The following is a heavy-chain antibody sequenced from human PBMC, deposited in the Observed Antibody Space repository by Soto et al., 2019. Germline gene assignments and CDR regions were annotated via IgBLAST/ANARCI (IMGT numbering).Heavy chain of an antibody. CDR1: GNTFGNYD. J-gene: IGHJ6*02. V-gene: IGHV1-18*01. D-gene: IGHD5-12*01. Sequence: QVQLVQSGAEVKRPGASVKVSCKASGNTFGNYDVAWVRGAPGQGLEWMGWISISKGKTYYQESLQGRVTMTMDTGTTTAYMEVRSLRSDDTAVYYCARKGYIGNFGLDVWGQGTTVTVSS. CDR3: ARKGYIGNFGLDV. CDR2: ISISKGKT.